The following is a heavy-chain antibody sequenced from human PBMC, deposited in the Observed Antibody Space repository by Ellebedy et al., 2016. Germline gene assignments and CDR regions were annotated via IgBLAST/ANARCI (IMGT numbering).Heavy chain of an antibody. CDR3: ARDQVALIFYGIDA. D-gene: IGHD3/OR15-3a*01. Sequence: GESLKISCAASGFTFRNHWMTWVRQTPGKGLEWVANMNSDGSEMYYGDSVKGRFTISRDNAKNSLYLQMNTLRAEDTGVYYCARDQVALIFYGIDAWGQGTTVTVSS. J-gene: IGHJ6*02. CDR2: MNSDGSEM. CDR1: GFTFRNHW. V-gene: IGHV3-7*03.